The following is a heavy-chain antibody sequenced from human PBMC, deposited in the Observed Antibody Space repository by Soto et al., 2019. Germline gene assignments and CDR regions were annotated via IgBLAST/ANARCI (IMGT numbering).Heavy chain of an antibody. CDR1: GYIFNGYG. V-gene: IGHV1-18*04. Sequence: QIQLVQSGGEVKKPGASVNLSCKASGYIFNGYGISWVRQAPGQGLEWMGWISPYNGHTEYSQSLKGRPNETTGTPTTKVYMELRSLRSDDAAVYYCARGGSGYHTGRGFAGAMDVWGQGTTVTVSS. CDR2: ISPYNGHT. D-gene: IGHD3-3*01. CDR3: ARGGSGYHTGRGFAGAMDV. J-gene: IGHJ6*02.